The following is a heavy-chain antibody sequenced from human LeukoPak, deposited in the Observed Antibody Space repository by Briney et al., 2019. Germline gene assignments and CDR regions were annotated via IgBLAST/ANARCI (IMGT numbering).Heavy chain of an antibody. J-gene: IGHJ4*02. Sequence: PGGSLRLSCAASGFTFSSHSMSWVRQSPGKWLEWVSSISSSGSYIYYSDSVKGRFIISRDNAKNSMFLQMNSLRAEDTAVYYCAREWELSFDYWGQGTLVSVSS. V-gene: IGHV3-21*01. CDR3: AREWELSFDY. CDR1: GFTFSSHS. CDR2: ISSSGSYI. D-gene: IGHD1-26*01.